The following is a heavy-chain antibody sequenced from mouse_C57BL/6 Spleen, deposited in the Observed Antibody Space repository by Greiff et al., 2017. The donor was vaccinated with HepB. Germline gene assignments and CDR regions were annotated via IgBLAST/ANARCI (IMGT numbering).Heavy chain of an antibody. CDR1: GFTFSSYA. Sequence: EVKLMESGGGLVKPGGSLKLSCAASGFTFSSYAMSWVRQTPEKRLEWVATISDGGSYTYYPDNVKGRFTISRDNAKNNLYLQMSHLKSEDTAMYYCARDNPSSSSFAYWGQGTLVTVSA. V-gene: IGHV5-4*01. J-gene: IGHJ3*01. D-gene: IGHD1-1*01. CDR3: ARDNPSSSSFAY. CDR2: ISDGGSYT.